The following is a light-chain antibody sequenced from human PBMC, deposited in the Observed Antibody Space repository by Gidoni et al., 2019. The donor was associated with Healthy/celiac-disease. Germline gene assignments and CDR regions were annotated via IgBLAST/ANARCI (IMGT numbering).Light chain of an antibody. Sequence: SYELTQPPSVSVSPGQTARITCSGDALPKKYAYWYQQKSGQAPVLVIYEDSKRPSGIPERFSGSSSGTMATLTISGAQVEDEADYYCYLTDSSGNHRKMVFGGGTKLTVL. J-gene: IGLJ2*01. CDR1: ALPKKY. CDR2: EDS. V-gene: IGLV3-10*01. CDR3: YLTDSSGNHRKMV.